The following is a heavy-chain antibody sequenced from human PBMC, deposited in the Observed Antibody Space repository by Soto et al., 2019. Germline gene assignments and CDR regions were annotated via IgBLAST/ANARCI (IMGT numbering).Heavy chain of an antibody. CDR2: IWYDGSNK. CDR3: ARTYYDFIYYMDV. Sequence: PGGSVRLSCAASGFTFSSYGMHWVRQAPGKGLEWVAVIWYDGSNKYYADSVKGRFTISRDNSKNTLYLQMNSLRAEDTAVYYCARTYYDFIYYMDVWGKGTTVTVSS. V-gene: IGHV3-33*01. CDR1: GFTFSSYG. J-gene: IGHJ6*03. D-gene: IGHD3-3*01.